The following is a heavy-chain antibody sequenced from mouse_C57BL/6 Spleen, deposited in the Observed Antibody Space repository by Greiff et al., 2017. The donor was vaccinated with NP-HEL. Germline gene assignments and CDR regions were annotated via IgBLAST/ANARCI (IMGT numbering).Heavy chain of an antibody. CDR3: AREATVVVPFDY. D-gene: IGHD1-1*01. J-gene: IGHJ2*01. CDR2: INPNNGGT. CDR1: GYTFTDYN. Sequence: EVQLQQSGPELVKPGASVKMSCKASGYTFTDYNMHWVKQSHGKSLEWIGYINPNNGGTSYNQKFKGKATLTVNKSSSTAYMELRSLTSEDSAVYYCAREATVVVPFDYWGQGTTLTVSS. V-gene: IGHV1-22*01.